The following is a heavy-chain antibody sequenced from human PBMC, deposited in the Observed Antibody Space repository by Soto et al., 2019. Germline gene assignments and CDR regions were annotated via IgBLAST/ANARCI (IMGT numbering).Heavy chain of an antibody. Sequence: PSETLSLTCAVSGDSIRSGYHWAWIRQPPGKGLEWIASIYHSGTTYYNPSLKSRVTISVDTSKNQFSLRLTFVTAADSAMYYCAPTASVGYYPYFGQGNLFTVSS. CDR3: APTASVGYYPY. V-gene: IGHV4-38-2*01. CDR2: IYHSGTT. J-gene: IGHJ4*02. CDR1: GDSIRSGYH. D-gene: IGHD3-3*01.